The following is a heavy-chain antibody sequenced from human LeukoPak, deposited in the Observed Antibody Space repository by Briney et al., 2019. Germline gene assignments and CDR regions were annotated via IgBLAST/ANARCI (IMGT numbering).Heavy chain of an antibody. CDR1: GGSISSYY. J-gene: IGHJ4*02. V-gene: IGHV4-59*01. CDR3: ASLVATAFDY. D-gene: IGHD5-12*01. CDR2: IYYSGST. Sequence: SETLSLTCTVSGGSISSYYWSWIRQPPGKGLEWIGYIYYSGSTNYNPSLKGRVTISVDTSKNQFSLKLSSVTAADTAVYYCASLVATAFDYWGQGTLVTVSS.